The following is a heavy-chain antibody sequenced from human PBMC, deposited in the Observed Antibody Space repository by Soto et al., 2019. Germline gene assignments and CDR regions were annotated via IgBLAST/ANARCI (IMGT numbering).Heavy chain of an antibody. D-gene: IGHD5-18*01. J-gene: IGHJ4*02. V-gene: IGHV4-31*03. CDR3: ARSNAGYSYGYLDY. CDR1: GGSISSGGYY. CDR2: IYYSGST. Sequence: SETLSLTCTVSGGSISSGGYYWSWIRQHPGKGLEWIGYIYYSGSTYYNPSLKSRVTISVDTSKNQFSLKLSSVTAADTAVYYCARSNAGYSYGYLDYWGQGTLATVSS.